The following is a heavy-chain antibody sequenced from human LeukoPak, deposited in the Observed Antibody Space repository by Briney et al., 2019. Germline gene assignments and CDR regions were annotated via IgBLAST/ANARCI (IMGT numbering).Heavy chain of an antibody. CDR3: ARVKGVGAFDY. Sequence: GGSLRLSCAASGFTFSSYSMNWVRQAPGKGLEWVSYISSSSSTIYYADSVKGRFTISRDNAKNSLYLQMNSLRAEDTAVYYCARVKGVGAFDYWGQGTLVTVSS. CDR2: ISSSSSTI. D-gene: IGHD1-26*01. V-gene: IGHV3-48*01. CDR1: GFTFSSYS. J-gene: IGHJ4*02.